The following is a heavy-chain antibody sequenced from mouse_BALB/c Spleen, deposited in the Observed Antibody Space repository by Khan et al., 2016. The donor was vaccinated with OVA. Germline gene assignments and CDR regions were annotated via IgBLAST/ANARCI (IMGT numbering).Heavy chain of an antibody. Sequence: QIQLVQSGPELKKPGETVKISCKASGYTFTNYGMNWVKQAPGKGLKWMGWINTYTGEPTYTDDFKGRFAFYLATSASTAYLQINNLKNDDMSTYFCARAASYWYFEVWGAGTTVTVSS. V-gene: IGHV9-1*02. CDR1: GYTFTNYG. CDR3: ARAASYWYFEV. J-gene: IGHJ1*01. CDR2: INTYTGEP.